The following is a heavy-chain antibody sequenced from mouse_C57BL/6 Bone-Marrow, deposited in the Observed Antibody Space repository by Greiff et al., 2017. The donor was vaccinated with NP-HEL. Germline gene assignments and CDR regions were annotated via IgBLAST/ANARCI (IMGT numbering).Heavy chain of an antibody. V-gene: IGHV14-4*01. Sequence: EVQLQQSGAELVRPGASVKLSCTASGFNIKDDYMHWVKQRPEQGLEWIGWIDPENGDTEYASKFQGKATITADTSSNTAYLQLSSLTSEDTAVYYCTAAPSYYPFYFDYWGQGTTLTVSS. CDR2: IDPENGDT. CDR1: GFNIKDDY. CDR3: TAAPSYYPFYFDY. D-gene: IGHD1-1*01. J-gene: IGHJ2*01.